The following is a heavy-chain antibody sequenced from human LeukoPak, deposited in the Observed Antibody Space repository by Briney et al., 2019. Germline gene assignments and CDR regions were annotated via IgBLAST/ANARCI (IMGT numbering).Heavy chain of an antibody. CDR2: IYPGDSDT. Sequence: GGPLKISCQGSGYSFTTYWIAWVRQMPGKGLEWMGIIYPGDSDTRYSPSFQGQVTISADKSISTAYLHWSSLKASDTAMYYCARVVADGSTYYFDYWGQGILVTVSS. V-gene: IGHV5-51*01. CDR3: ARVVADGSTYYFDY. J-gene: IGHJ4*02. CDR1: GYSFTTYW. D-gene: IGHD5-24*01.